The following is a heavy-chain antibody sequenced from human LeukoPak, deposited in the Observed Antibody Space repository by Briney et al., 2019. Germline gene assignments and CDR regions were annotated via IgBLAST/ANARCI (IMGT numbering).Heavy chain of an antibody. CDR3: ARGPIAARPGDYYYYYYMDV. CDR1: GFTFSSYG. V-gene: IGHV3-30*02. J-gene: IGHJ6*03. CDR2: IRYDGSNK. Sequence: PGGSLRLSCAASGFTFSSYGMHWVRQAPGKGLEWVAFIRYDGSNKYYADSVKGRFTISRDNSKNTLYLQMNSLRAEDTAVYYCARGPIAARPGDYYYYYYMDVWGKGTTVTVSS. D-gene: IGHD6-6*01.